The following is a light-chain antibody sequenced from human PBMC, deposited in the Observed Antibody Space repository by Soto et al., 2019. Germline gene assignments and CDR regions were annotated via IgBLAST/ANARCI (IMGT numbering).Light chain of an antibody. CDR2: GAS. Sequence: EIVLTQSPGTLSLSPGERATLSCRASQSVSSSYLAWYQQKPGQAPRLLIYGASSRATGIPDRFSGSGSGTAFTLTISRLGPEDFAVYYCQQYGSSAWTFGQGTKVEIK. J-gene: IGKJ1*01. CDR1: QSVSSSY. CDR3: QQYGSSAWT. V-gene: IGKV3-20*01.